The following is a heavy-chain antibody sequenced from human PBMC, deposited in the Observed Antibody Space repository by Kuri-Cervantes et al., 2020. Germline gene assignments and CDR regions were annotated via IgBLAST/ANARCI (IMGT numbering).Heavy chain of an antibody. V-gene: IGHV1-18*01. CDR3: ARDEEAAAGTGG. J-gene: IGHJ4*02. CDR2: ISPSNGDT. D-gene: IGHD6-13*01. CDR1: GYSFTNYG. Sequence: ASVKVSCKASGYSFTNYGVSWVRQAPGQGLEWLGWISPSNGDTNYAQKFQGRVTITADKSTSTAYMELSSLRSEDTAVYYCARDEEAAAGTGGWGQGTLVTVSS.